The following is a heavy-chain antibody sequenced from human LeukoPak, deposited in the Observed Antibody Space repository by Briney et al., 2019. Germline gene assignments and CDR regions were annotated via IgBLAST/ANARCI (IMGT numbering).Heavy chain of an antibody. CDR1: GYSFTNYW. Sequence: GESLKISCKGSGYSFTNYWIGWVRQMPGKGLEWMGIIYPGDSHTIYSPSFQGQVTISADKSISTAYLQWSSLKASDTAMYYCARRGFGGGGDTRGDFDLWGRGTVVTVSS. CDR2: IYPGDSHT. J-gene: IGHJ2*01. V-gene: IGHV5-51*01. CDR3: ARRGFGGGGDTRGDFDL. D-gene: IGHD2-21*02.